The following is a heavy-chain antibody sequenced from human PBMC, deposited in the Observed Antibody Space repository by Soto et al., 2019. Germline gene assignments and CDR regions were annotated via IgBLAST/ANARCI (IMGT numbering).Heavy chain of an antibody. CDR2: IYWDDDK. CDR1: GFSLSTSGVG. D-gene: IGHD6-19*01. J-gene: IGHJ4*02. Sequence: QITLKESGPTLVKPTQTLTLTCTFSGFSLSTSGVGVGWIRQPPGKALEWLALIYWDDDKRYSPSLKSRLTIPKDTSKNQVVLKMTNMDPVDTATYYCAHGLGRGSGWYPPDYWGQGTLVTVSS. CDR3: AHGLGRGSGWYPPDY. V-gene: IGHV2-5*02.